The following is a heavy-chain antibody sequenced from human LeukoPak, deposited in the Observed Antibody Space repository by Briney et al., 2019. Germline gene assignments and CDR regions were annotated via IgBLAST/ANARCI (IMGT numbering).Heavy chain of an antibody. J-gene: IGHJ3*02. CDR3: AKVRKGVGAFDI. CDR1: GFTVGSYA. D-gene: IGHD3-16*01. Sequence: GGSLRLSCAVSGFTVGSYAMSWVRQAPGKGLEWVSGVSNTGLTTYYIDSVKGRFTISRDSAKNTLYLQLDSLRTEDTAVYYCAKVRKGVGAFDIWGQGIMVTVSS. V-gene: IGHV3-23*01. CDR2: VSNTGLTT.